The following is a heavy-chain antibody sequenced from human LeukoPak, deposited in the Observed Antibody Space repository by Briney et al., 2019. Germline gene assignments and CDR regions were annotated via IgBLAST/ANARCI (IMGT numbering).Heavy chain of an antibody. CDR1: GFTFSSYA. D-gene: IGHD5-24*01. J-gene: IGHJ4*02. V-gene: IGHV3-7*01. Sequence: GGSLRLSCAASGFTFSSYAMSWVRQAPGKGLEWVANVNQDGSGKYYVDSVKGRFTISKDNAKNSLYLQMNSLRAEDTAVYYYTSANYGPAYWGQGTLVTVSS. CDR2: VNQDGSGK. CDR3: TSANYGPAY.